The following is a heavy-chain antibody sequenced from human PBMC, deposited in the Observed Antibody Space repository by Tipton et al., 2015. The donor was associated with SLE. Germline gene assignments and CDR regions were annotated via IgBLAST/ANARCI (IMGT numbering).Heavy chain of an antibody. Sequence: TLSLTCSVSGGSIRGHYWNWVRQPPGKGLEWIGNINYSGSTKYNPSLKSRVTISVDTSKNQFSLKMSSVTAADTAVYYCARGVLDFWGQGTLVTVSS. V-gene: IGHV4-59*11. CDR2: INYSGST. CDR1: GGSIRGHY. J-gene: IGHJ4*02. CDR3: ARGVLDF.